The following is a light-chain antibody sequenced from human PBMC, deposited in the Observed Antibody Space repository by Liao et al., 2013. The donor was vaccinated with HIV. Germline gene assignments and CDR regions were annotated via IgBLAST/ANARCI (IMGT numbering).Light chain of an antibody. CDR2: KGT. Sequence: SYELTQPPSMSVSPGQTARITCSGDALPKQQVYWYQQKPGQAPVLMIFKGTERPSGIPERFSGSNSGNTATLTISGTQAMDEADYYCQAWDSSTAYVFGAGTKVTVL. V-gene: IGLV3-1*01. J-gene: IGLJ1*01. CDR3: QAWDSSTAYV. CDR1: ALPKQQ.